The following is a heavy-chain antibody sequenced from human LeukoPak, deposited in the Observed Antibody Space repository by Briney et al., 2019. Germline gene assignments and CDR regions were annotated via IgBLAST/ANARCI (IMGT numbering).Heavy chain of an antibody. CDR2: MSPNSGST. CDR1: GYTFTSYD. J-gene: IGHJ5*02. CDR3: ARGGRPGIAVANWFDP. Sequence: RGASVKVSCKASGYTFTSYDINWVRQATGQGLEWMGWMSPNSGSTGCAQKFQGRVTMTRNTSISTAHMELSSLRSEDTAVYYCARGGRPGIAVANWFDPWGQGTLVTVSS. D-gene: IGHD6-19*01. V-gene: IGHV1-8*01.